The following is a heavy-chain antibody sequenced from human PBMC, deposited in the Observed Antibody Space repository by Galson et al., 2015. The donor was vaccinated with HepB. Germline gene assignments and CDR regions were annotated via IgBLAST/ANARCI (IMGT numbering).Heavy chain of an antibody. V-gene: IGHV1-24*01. CDR1: GYTLTELS. Sequence: SVKVSCKVSGYTLTELSMHWLRQTPGKGLEWMGGLDPEDGETIYAQNFQGRVTMTEDTSTDTAYMELSSLRSEDTAVYYCATEWFGDGLRPIYYFDFWGQGTLVTVSS. D-gene: IGHD3-10*01. CDR2: LDPEDGET. J-gene: IGHJ4*02. CDR3: ATEWFGDGLRPIYYFDF.